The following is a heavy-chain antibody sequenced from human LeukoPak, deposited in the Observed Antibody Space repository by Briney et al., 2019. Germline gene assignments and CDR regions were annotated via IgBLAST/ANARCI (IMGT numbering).Heavy chain of an antibody. V-gene: IGHV1-69*04. D-gene: IGHD3-22*01. Sequence: GASVKVSCKASGGTFSSYAISWVRQAPGQGLEWMGRIIPILGIANYAQKFQGRVTMTRNTSISTAYMELSSLRSEDTAVYYCARGWESGYYYYYYGMDVWGQGTTVTVSS. J-gene: IGHJ6*02. CDR1: GGTFSSYA. CDR2: IIPILGIA. CDR3: ARGWESGYYYYYYGMDV.